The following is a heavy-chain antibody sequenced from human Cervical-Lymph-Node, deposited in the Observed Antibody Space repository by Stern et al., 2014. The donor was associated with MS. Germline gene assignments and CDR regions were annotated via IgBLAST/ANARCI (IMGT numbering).Heavy chain of an antibody. J-gene: IGHJ4*02. V-gene: IGHV3-23*04. CDR2: IGANGVAT. CDR1: GFTFSSCA. CDR3: AKEKWVPATAEIDY. Sequence: EVQLVESGGGLLQPGGSLRLSWEASGFTFSSCAMTWVRQAPGKGLEWVSSIGANGVATYYVDSVKGRFAISRDNSKNTVYLEMSSLRVDDTAVYFCAKEKWVPATAEIDYWGQGTLVTVSS. D-gene: IGHD2-2*01.